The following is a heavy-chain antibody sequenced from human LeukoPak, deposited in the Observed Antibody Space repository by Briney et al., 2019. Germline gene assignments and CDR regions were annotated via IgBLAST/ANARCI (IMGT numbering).Heavy chain of an antibody. CDR1: GLTFSSYG. CDR2: IRYDGSNK. J-gene: IGHJ6*02. CDR3: AKDQILRRPRNYYASGSYYNVCGMDV. Sequence: PGGSLRLSCAASGLTFSSYGMHWVRQAPGKGLEWVAFIRYDGSNKYYADSVKGRFTISRDNSKNTLYLQMNSLRAEDTAVYYCAKDQILRRPRNYYASGSYYNVCGMDVWGQGTTVTVSS. D-gene: IGHD3-10*01. V-gene: IGHV3-30*02.